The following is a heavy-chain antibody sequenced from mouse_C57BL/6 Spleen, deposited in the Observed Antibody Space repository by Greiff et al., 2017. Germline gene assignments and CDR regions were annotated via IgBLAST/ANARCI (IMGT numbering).Heavy chain of an antibody. D-gene: IGHD4-1*01. CDR1: GYAFSSYW. V-gene: IGHV1-80*01. J-gene: IGHJ2*01. Sequence: VKLQESGAELVKPGASVKISCKASGYAFSSYWMNWVKQRPGKGLEWIGQIYPGDGDTNYNGKFKGKATLTADKSSSTAYMQLSSLTSEDSAVYFCARKGPNWDDYWGQGTTLTVSS. CDR2: IYPGDGDT. CDR3: ARKGPNWDDY.